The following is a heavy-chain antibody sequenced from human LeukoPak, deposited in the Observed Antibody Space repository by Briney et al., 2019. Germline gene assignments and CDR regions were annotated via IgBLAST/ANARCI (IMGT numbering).Heavy chain of an antibody. D-gene: IGHD3-3*02. CDR2: IYSGGST. Sequence: RGSLRLSCAASGLTVTINHMTWVRQGPGKGLEWVSLIYSGGSTYYADSVKGRFTISRDSSKNSLFLHMNSLRVEDTAVYYCARGVPHFNQWGQGTLVTVSS. CDR3: ARGVPHFNQ. J-gene: IGHJ4*02. CDR1: GLTVTINH. V-gene: IGHV3-66*01.